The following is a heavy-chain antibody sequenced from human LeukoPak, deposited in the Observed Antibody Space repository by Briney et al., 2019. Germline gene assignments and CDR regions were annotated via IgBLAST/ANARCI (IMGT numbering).Heavy chain of an antibody. Sequence: ASVKVSCKASGYTFTSYGISWVRQAPGQGLEGMGWISAYNGNTNYAQKLQGRVTMTTDPSTSTAYMELRGLRSDDTAVYYCARDDTAMVKPFDSWGQGTLVTVSS. CDR1: GYTFTSYG. CDR3: ARDDTAMVKPFDS. CDR2: ISAYNGNT. J-gene: IGHJ4*02. D-gene: IGHD5-18*01. V-gene: IGHV1-18*01.